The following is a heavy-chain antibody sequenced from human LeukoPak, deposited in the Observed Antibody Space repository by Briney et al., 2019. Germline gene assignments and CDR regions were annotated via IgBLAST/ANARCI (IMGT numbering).Heavy chain of an antibody. V-gene: IGHV4-39*07. D-gene: IGHD5-12*01. Sequence: PSETLSVTCSVSGGSITSRSYYWGWIRQPPGKGLEWIGSIYYSGTTYYSPSLKSRVPISLDTSKSQFSLILSSVTAADTAVYYCARYHNGYDDYWGQGTLVTVSS. CDR3: ARYHNGYDDY. CDR1: GGSITSRSYY. CDR2: IYYSGTT. J-gene: IGHJ4*02.